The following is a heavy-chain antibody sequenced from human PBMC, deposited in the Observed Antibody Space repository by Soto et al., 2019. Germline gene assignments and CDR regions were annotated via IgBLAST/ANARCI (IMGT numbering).Heavy chain of an antibody. J-gene: IGHJ4*02. Sequence: GGSLRLSCAASGFTFTNYAMSWVRQAPGKGLEWVSAISGSGGSTTHADSVKGRFTISRDNSKNTVSLQMYSLGAEDTAVYYCAQGLGSGWYRGFGYWGQGTLVTVSS. V-gene: IGHV3-23*01. CDR2: ISGSGGST. D-gene: IGHD6-19*01. CDR3: AQGLGSGWYRGFGY. CDR1: GFTFTNYA.